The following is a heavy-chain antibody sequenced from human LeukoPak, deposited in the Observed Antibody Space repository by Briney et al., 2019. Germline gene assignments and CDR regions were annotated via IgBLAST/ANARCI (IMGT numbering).Heavy chain of an antibody. V-gene: IGHV7-4-1*02. Sequence: ASVKVSCKASGYTFTNYAMNWVRQAPGQGLEWMGWINTNTGNPTYAQGFTGRFVFSLDTSVSTAYLQISSLKAEDTAVYYCARGDCSSTSCYGVWFDPWGQGTLVTISS. CDR3: ARGDCSSTSCYGVWFDP. CDR2: INTNTGNP. J-gene: IGHJ5*02. D-gene: IGHD2-2*01. CDR1: GYTFTNYA.